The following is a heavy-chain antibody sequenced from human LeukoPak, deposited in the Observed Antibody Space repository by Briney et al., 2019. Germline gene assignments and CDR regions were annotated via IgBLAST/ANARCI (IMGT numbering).Heavy chain of an antibody. J-gene: IGHJ4*02. CDR2: INHNGGI. V-gene: IGHV4-34*01. CDR1: GGSFRDYY. CDR3: ARGFLAHFYGSSSHDY. D-gene: IGHD3-10*01. Sequence: PSETLSLTCAVHGGSFRDYYWAWIRQPPGKGLEWIGEINHNGGINYNPSLKSRVTLSLDTSMTHVSLRLTPVTAPFTTFYYCARGFLAHFYGSSSHDYWGQGTLVSVSS.